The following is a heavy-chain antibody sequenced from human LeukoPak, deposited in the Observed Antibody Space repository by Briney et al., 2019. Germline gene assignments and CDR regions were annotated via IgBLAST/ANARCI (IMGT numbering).Heavy chain of an antibody. D-gene: IGHD5-12*01. Sequence: GGSLRLSCAASGFTFSSYEMNWVRQAPGKGLEWVSGISPGGGPTYYADSVRGRFTISRDGSKNTVYLQMKNVRAEDTAVYYCAKDGAWLRFDDWGQGILVTVSS. CDR3: AKDGAWLRFDD. V-gene: IGHV3-23*01. CDR2: ISPGGGPT. J-gene: IGHJ4*02. CDR1: GFTFSSYE.